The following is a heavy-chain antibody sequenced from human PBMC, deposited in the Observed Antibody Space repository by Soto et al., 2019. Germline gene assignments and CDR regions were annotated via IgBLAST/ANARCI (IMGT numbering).Heavy chain of an antibody. D-gene: IGHD1-1*01. V-gene: IGHV1-69*13. CDR2: IIPVFGTT. Sequence: SVKVSCKAPGGTFKNNGISWVRQAPGQGLEWMGGIIPVFGTTNYAQKFQGRLAITADDFTSTVYMELSRLRYEDTAVYYCARENGVAVXTIIYYFDYWGPGTLVTVSS. CDR1: GGTFKNNG. CDR3: ARENGVAVXTIIYYFDY. J-gene: IGHJ4*02.